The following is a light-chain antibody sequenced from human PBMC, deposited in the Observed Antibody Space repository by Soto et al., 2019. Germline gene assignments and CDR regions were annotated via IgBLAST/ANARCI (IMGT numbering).Light chain of an antibody. Sequence: QSALTQPRSVSGSPGQSVTISCTGTSIDVGGYNYVSWFQQHPGKAPKLKIYEVSNRPSGVSNRFSGSKSGNTASLTISELQAEDEADYYCTSFTTISTWVFGGGTKLTVL. CDR1: SIDVGGYNY. V-gene: IGLV2-14*01. CDR2: EVS. CDR3: TSFTTISTWV. J-gene: IGLJ3*02.